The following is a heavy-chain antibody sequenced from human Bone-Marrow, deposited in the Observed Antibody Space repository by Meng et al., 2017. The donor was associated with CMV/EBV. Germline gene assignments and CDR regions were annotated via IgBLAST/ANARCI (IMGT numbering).Heavy chain of an antibody. CDR2: IWYDGSNK. CDR1: GFTFSSYG. J-gene: IGHJ4*01. D-gene: IGHD6-13*01. CDR3: ARDFSSSWGGCQDY. V-gene: IGHV3-33*01. Sequence: GESLKISCAASGFTFSSYGMHWVRQAPGKGLEWVAVIWYDGSNKYYADSVKGRFTISRDNSKNTLYLQMNSLRAEDTAVYYCARDFSSSWGGCQDYWGQGTLVTVSS.